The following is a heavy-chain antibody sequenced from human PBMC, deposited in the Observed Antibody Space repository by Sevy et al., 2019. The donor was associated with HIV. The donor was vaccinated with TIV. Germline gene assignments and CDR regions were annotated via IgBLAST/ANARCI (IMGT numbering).Heavy chain of an antibody. CDR3: ASSMTTVTSRFDY. J-gene: IGHJ4*02. CDR2: IYYSGST. CDR1: GGSISSGDYY. Sequence: SETLSLTCTVSGGSISSGDYYWSWIRQPPGKGLEWIGYIYYSGSTYYNPSLKSRVTISVDTSKNPFSLKLSSVTAADTAVYYCASSMTTVTSRFDYWGQGTLVTVSS. V-gene: IGHV4-30-4*01. D-gene: IGHD4-17*01.